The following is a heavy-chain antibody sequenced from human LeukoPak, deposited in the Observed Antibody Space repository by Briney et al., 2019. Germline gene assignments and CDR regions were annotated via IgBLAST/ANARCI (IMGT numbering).Heavy chain of an antibody. J-gene: IGHJ4*02. CDR1: GFTFGNYV. CDR2: ISGDGGT. V-gene: IGHV3-23*01. Sequence: GGSLRLSCAASGFTFGNYVMSWVRQAPGKGPEWVSAISGDGGTYYADSVKGRFTISRDNSKNTLYLQMNSLGGEDTALYYCARYCGAASCYSGFDYWGQGTLVTVAS. CDR3: ARYCGAASCYSGFDY. D-gene: IGHD2-15*01.